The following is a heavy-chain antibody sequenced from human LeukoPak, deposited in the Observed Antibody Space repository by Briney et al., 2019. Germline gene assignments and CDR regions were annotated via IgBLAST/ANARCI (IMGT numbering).Heavy chain of an antibody. CDR3: ARVGAAYDSRGYTFDY. CDR1: GYTFTSYG. Sequence: ASVKVSCKASGYTFTSYGISWVRQAPGQGLEWMGWISAYNGNTNYAQKLQGRVTMTTDTSTSTAYMELRSLRSDDTAVYYCARVGAAYDSRGYTFDYWGQGTLVTVSS. CDR2: ISAYNGNT. J-gene: IGHJ4*02. D-gene: IGHD3-22*01. V-gene: IGHV1-18*01.